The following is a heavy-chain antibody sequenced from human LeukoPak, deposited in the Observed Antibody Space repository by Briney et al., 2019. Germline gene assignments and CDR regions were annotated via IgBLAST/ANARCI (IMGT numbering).Heavy chain of an antibody. Sequence: GGSLRLSCAASGFTFSSLWMSWVRQAPGKGLEWVANIKEDGREKYYVDSVKGRFTVSRDNAKNSLYLQMISLRAEDTAVYYCERDHYFAEDYWGQGTLVTVSS. CDR2: IKEDGREK. J-gene: IGHJ4*02. D-gene: IGHD3-9*01. CDR1: GFTFSSLW. V-gene: IGHV3-7*03. CDR3: ERDHYFAEDY.